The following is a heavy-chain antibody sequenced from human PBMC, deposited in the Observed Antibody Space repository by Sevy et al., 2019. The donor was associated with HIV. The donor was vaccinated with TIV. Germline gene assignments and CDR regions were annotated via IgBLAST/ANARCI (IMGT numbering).Heavy chain of an antibody. CDR2: IVGNGVSS. Sequence: GGSLRLSCAASGFTFEDFGMSWVRQRPGKGLEWVCGIVGNGVSSGCADSMKGRFTISRDNAKNSLYLEMNSLRIEDTASYFCAREESCGGACYYFDHWGHGILVNVSS. CDR3: AREESCGGACYYFDH. V-gene: IGHV3-20*04. J-gene: IGHJ4*01. D-gene: IGHD2-21*02. CDR1: GFTFEDFG.